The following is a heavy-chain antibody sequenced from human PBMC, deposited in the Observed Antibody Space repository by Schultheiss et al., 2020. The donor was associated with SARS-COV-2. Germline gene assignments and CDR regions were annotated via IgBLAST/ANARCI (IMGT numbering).Heavy chain of an antibody. CDR1: GFAFSNSA. V-gene: IGHV3-23*01. CDR2: ITDSGDYT. D-gene: IGHD4-17*01. Sequence: GESLKISCAASGFAFSNSAMTWVRQAPGKGLEWVSSITDSGDYTYYRDSVKGRFTISRDNSKNTLYLQMNSLRVEDTAIYYCAKDIGYGDSFFYYLGMDVWGHGTTVTSP. CDR3: AKDIGYGDSFFYYLGMDV. J-gene: IGHJ6*02.